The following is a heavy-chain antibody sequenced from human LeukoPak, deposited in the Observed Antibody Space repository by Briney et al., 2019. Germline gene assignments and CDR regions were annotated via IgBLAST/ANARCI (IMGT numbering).Heavy chain of an antibody. J-gene: IGHJ4*02. CDR2: IYYSGST. Sequence: SETLSLTCAVYGGSFSGYYWSWIRQHPGKGLEWIGYIYYSGSTYYNPSLKSRVTISVDTSKNQFSLKLSSVTAADTAVYYCARTHRDGYSDYWGQGTLVTVSS. V-gene: IGHV4-31*11. CDR3: ARTHRDGYSDY. D-gene: IGHD5-24*01. CDR1: GGSFSGYY.